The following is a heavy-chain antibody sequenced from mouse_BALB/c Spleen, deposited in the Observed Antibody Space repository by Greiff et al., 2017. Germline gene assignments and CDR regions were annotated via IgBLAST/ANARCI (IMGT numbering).Heavy chain of an antibody. CDR3: AREGDGRAWFAY. J-gene: IGHJ3*01. Sequence: QVQLQQSAAELARPGASVKMSCKASGYTFTSYTMHWVKQRPGQGLEWIGYINPSSGYTEYNQKFKDKTTLTADKSSSTAYMQLSSLTSEDSAVYYCAREGDGRAWFAYWGQGTLVTVSA. D-gene: IGHD1-1*01. V-gene: IGHV1-4*02. CDR1: GYTFTSYT. CDR2: INPSSGYT.